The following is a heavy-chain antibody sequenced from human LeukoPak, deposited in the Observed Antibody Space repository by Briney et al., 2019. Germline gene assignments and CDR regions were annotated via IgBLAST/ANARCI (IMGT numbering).Heavy chain of an antibody. D-gene: IGHD1-26*01. CDR3: ARRGGSPLGAFDI. CDR1: GVSLRNYH. CDR2: IDYSGST. Sequence: ETLSLNCTVSGVSLRNYHWSLVRRPPREGLGGIGYIDYSGSTNYNPSLRSRVTISVDTAKNQFSLKLSSMTAADTAVYYCARRGGSPLGAFDIWGQGTMVTVSS. J-gene: IGHJ3*02. V-gene: IGHV4-59*01.